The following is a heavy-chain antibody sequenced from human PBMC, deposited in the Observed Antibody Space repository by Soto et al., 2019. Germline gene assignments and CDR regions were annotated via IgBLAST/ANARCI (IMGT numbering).Heavy chain of an antibody. Sequence: GGSLRLSCSASGFTFDDYAMHWVRQAPGKGLEWVSGISWNSGSIGYADSVKGRFTISRDNAKNSLYLQMNSLRAEDTALYYCAKESYSNFRYYYYYYMDVWGKGTTVTVSS. D-gene: IGHD4-4*01. CDR3: AKESYSNFRYYYYYYMDV. J-gene: IGHJ6*03. CDR1: GFTFDDYA. V-gene: IGHV3-9*01. CDR2: ISWNSGSI.